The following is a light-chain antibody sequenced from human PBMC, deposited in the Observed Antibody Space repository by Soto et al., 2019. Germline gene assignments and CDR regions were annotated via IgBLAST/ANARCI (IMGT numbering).Light chain of an antibody. CDR3: GTWDSSLSVWV. CDR2: DNN. CDR1: SSNIGNNY. V-gene: IGLV1-51*01. Sequence: QSVLTQPPSVSAAPGQTVTISCSGSSSNIGNNYVSWYQQLPGTAPKLLIYDNNKRPSGIPDRFSGSKSGTSATLGITGPQTGDEADYYCGTWDSSLSVWVFGGGTKLTVL. J-gene: IGLJ3*02.